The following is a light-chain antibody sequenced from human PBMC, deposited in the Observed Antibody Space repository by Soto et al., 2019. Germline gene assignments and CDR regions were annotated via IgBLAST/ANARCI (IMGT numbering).Light chain of an antibody. CDR1: QGISNY. CDR3: LQHNAYPFT. CDR2: GAS. V-gene: IGKV1-17*03. J-gene: IGKJ2*01. Sequence: DIQMTQSPSAMSASVGDRVTITCRASQGISNYLAWFQQQPGQGPKRLIYGASNLQSGVPPRFSGSGSETEFTITISKLQPEDIATYYGLQHNAYPFTFGQGTKLEIK.